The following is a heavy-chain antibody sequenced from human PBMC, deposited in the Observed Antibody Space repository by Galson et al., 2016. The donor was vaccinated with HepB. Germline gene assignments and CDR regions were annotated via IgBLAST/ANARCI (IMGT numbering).Heavy chain of an antibody. V-gene: IGHV4-61*08. J-gene: IGHJ4*02. CDR3: AAQSAAGFYHFDS. Sequence: SETLSLTCTVSGASLNKGDYFWTWIRQPPGKGLQWIGCVTYSGYTNYSPSLKSRVTISVDTSKKQVSLKVNSVSAADTAVYYCAAQSAAGFYHFDSWGQGTLVTVSS. CDR1: GASLNKGDYF. CDR2: VTYSGYT. D-gene: IGHD6-13*01.